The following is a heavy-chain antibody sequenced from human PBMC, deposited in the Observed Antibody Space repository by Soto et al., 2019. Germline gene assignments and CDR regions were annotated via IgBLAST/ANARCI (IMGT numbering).Heavy chain of an antibody. J-gene: IGHJ6*02. CDR2: IYYSGST. D-gene: IGHD2-2*01. Sequence: SETLSLTCTVSGGSISSSSYYWGWIRQPPGKGLEWIGSIYYSGSTYYNPSLKSRVTISVDTSKNQFSLKLSSVTAADTAVYYCASCGLGFPLTSCLLYGMDVWGQGTTVTVSS. CDR3: ASCGLGFPLTSCLLYGMDV. CDR1: GGSISSSSYY. V-gene: IGHV4-39*01.